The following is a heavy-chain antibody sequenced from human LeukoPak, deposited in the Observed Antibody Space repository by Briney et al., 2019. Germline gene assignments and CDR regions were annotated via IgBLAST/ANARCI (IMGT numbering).Heavy chain of an antibody. CDR1: GFTFSTYA. CDR3: ATAGTGTHFDY. Sequence: SGGSLRLSCAASGFTFSTYAMNWVRQAPGKGLEWVSSISSSSSFIYYADSVKGRFTISRDNAKTSLYLQMDGLRAEDTAVYYCATAGTGTHFDYWGQGTLVTVSS. CDR2: ISSSSSFI. V-gene: IGHV3-21*01. D-gene: IGHD1-7*01. J-gene: IGHJ4*02.